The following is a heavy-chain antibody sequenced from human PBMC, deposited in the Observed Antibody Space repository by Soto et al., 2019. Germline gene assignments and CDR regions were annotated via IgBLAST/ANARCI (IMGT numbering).Heavy chain of an antibody. J-gene: IGHJ4*02. CDR3: ARGGGYDSFDF. CDR1: GYIFTNFY. V-gene: IGHV1-46*01. D-gene: IGHD2-15*01. Sequence: GASVKVSCKASGYIFTNFYIHWVRQAPGQGLEWMGLINPGDDGTAYAQKFRVRVSVTSDTSTNTVYMELSSLTSEDKAVYYCARGGGYDSFDFWGQGIQVTVSS. CDR2: INPGDDGT.